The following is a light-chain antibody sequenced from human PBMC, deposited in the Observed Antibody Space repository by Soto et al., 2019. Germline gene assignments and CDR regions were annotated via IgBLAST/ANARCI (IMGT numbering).Light chain of an antibody. CDR2: DAS. Sequence: DIQMTQSPSSLSASVGDRVTITCRASQSISSYLNWYQQKPGKAPNLLIYDASSLQSGVQSRFSGSGSGTDFTLTISSLQPEDFANYYCQQSYSIPYTFGQGTKLEIK. J-gene: IGKJ2*01. CDR1: QSISSY. CDR3: QQSYSIPYT. V-gene: IGKV1-39*01.